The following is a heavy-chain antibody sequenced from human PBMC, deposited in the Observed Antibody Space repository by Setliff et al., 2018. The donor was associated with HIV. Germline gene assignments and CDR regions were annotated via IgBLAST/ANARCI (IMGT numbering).Heavy chain of an antibody. CDR1: GYTFTSYA. V-gene: IGHV1-3*01. CDR3: ARDSLPYYYGSGTDSFDI. CDR2: INGGNGDT. Sequence: ASVKVSCKASGYTFTSYAINWVRQAPGQSLGWMAWINGGNGDTKYSQKFQGRVTVTGDTSAITAYMELSDLRSEDTAAYYCARDSLPYYYGSGTDSFDIWGQGTMVTVSS. D-gene: IGHD3-10*01. J-gene: IGHJ3*02.